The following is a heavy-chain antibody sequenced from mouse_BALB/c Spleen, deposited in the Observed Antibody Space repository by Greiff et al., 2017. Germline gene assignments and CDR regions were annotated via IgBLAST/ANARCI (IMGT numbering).Heavy chain of an antibody. D-gene: IGHD2-4*01. CDR2: IDPANGNT. Sequence: EVQLQQSGAELVKPGASVKLSCTASGFNINDTYMHWVKQRPEQGLEWIGRIDPANGNTKYDPKFQGKATITADTSSNTAYLQLSSLTSEDTAVYYCARRDYYDYTGYAMDYWGQGTSVTVSS. CDR3: ARRDYYDYTGYAMDY. CDR1: GFNINDTY. V-gene: IGHV14-3*02. J-gene: IGHJ4*01.